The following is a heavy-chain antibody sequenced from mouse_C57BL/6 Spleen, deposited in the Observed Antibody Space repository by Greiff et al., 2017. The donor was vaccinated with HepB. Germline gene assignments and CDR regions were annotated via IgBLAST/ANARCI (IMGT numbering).Heavy chain of an antibody. CDR2: ISSGGDYI. D-gene: IGHD1-1*01. CDR3: TREYYYYGSRGAMDY. CDR1: GFTFSSYA. J-gene: IGHJ4*01. Sequence: EVKVVESGEGLVKPGGSLKLSCAASGFTFSSYAMSWVRQTPEKRLEWVAYISSGGDYIYYADTVKGRFTISRDNARNTLYLQMSSLKSEDTAMYYCTREYYYYGSRGAMDYWGQGTSVTVSS. V-gene: IGHV5-9-1*02.